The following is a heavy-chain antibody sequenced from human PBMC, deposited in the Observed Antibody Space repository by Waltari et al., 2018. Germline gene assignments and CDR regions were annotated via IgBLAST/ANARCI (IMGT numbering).Heavy chain of an antibody. CDR1: GFTFSSYA. Sequence: QVQLVESGGGVVQPGRSLRLSCAASGFTFSSYAMHWVRQAPGKGLDWVEVISYDGSNKYYADSVKGRFTISRDNSKNTLYLQMNSLRAEDTAVYYCARSVGGYFDYWGQGTLVTVSS. CDR2: ISYDGSNK. J-gene: IGHJ4*02. D-gene: IGHD3-16*01. V-gene: IGHV3-30-3*01. CDR3: ARSVGGYFDY.